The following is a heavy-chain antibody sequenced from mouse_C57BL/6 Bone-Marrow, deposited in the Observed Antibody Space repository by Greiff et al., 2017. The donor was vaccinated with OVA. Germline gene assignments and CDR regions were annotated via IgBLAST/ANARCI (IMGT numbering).Heavy chain of an antibody. CDR1: GFTFSSYA. CDR2: ISDGGSYT. V-gene: IGHV5-4*01. D-gene: IGHD3-1*01. J-gene: IGHJ1*03. CDR3: ARDRATAWYFDV. Sequence: EVKLMESGGGLVKPGGSLKLSCAASGFTFSSYAMSWVRQTPEKRLEWVATISDGGSYTYYPDNVKGRFTISRDNAKNNLYLQMSHLKSEDTAMYYGARDRATAWYFDVWGTGTTVTVSS.